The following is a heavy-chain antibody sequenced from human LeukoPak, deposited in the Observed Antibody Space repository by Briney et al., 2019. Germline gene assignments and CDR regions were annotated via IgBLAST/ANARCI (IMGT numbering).Heavy chain of an antibody. D-gene: IGHD3-16*01. Sequence: PGGSLRLSCEAFGFTFSNYWIHWVRQAPGKGLVWVSHLNTDGSRTTYADSVQGRFTISRDNAKNTLYLQMNSLRVEDTAVYYCAKDMTGPVDYWGQGTLVTVSS. V-gene: IGHV3-74*01. J-gene: IGHJ4*02. CDR1: GFTFSNYW. CDR2: LNTDGSRT. CDR3: AKDMTGPVDY.